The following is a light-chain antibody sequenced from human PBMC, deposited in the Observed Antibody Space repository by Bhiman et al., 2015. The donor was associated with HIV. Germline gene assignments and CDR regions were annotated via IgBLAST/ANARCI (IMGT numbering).Light chain of an antibody. CDR1: SSDIGAFDY. CDR2: NVS. J-gene: IGLJ1*01. V-gene: IGLV2-14*03. Sequence: QSALTQPPSASGSPGQSVTISCTGTSSDIGAFDYVSWYQQHPGKAPKLMISNVSRRPSGVSNRFSGSKSGNTASLTISGLQTEDEADYYCSSYTTRNSYVFGSATKVTVL. CDR3: SSYTTRNSYV.